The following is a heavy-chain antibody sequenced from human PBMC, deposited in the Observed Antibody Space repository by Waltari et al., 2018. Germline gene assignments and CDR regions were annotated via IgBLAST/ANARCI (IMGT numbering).Heavy chain of an antibody. J-gene: IGHJ3*02. Sequence: QVQLVQSGAEVKKPGSSVKVSCKASGGTFSSYAISWVRQAPGQGLEWMGGIIPIFGTANYAQKVQGRVTITTDESTRTAYMELSSLRSEDTAVYYCARLYSGYAGSAFDIWGQGTMVTVSS. CDR2: IIPIFGTA. D-gene: IGHD5-12*01. CDR1: GGTFSSYA. CDR3: ARLYSGYAGSAFDI. V-gene: IGHV1-69*05.